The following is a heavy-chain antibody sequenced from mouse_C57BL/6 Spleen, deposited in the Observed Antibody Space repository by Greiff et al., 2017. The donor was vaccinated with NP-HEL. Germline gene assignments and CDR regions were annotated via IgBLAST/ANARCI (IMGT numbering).Heavy chain of an antibody. J-gene: IGHJ3*01. D-gene: IGHD1-1*01. CDR3: ARDGHYGSTPFAY. CDR2: ISYSGST. CDR1: GYSITSGYD. V-gene: IGHV3-1*01. Sequence: EVQLQQSGPGMVKPSQSLSLTCTVTGYSITSGYDWHWIRHFPGNKLEWMGYISYSGSTNYNPSLKSRISITHDTSKNHFFLKLNSVTTEDTATYYCARDGHYGSTPFAYWGQGTLVTVSA.